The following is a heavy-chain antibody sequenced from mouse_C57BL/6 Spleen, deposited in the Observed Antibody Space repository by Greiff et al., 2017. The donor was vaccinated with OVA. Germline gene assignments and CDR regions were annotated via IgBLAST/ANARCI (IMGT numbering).Heavy chain of an antibody. V-gene: IGHV1-26*01. Sequence: EVQLQQSGPELVKPGASVKISCKASGYTFTDYYMNWVKQSHGKSLEWIGDINPNNGGTSYNQKFKGKATLTVDKSSSTAYMELRSLTSEDSAVYYCARSRGSSYLDYWGQGTTLTVSS. CDR1: GYTFTDYY. J-gene: IGHJ2*01. CDR3: ARSRGSSYLDY. CDR2: INPNNGGT. D-gene: IGHD1-1*01.